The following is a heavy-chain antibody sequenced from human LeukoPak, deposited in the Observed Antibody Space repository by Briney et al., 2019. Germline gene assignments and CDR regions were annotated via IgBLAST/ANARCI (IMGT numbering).Heavy chain of an antibody. J-gene: IGHJ4*02. Sequence: GRSLRLSCAASGFTFSSYAMHWVRRAPGKGLEWVAVISYDGSNKYYADSVKGRFTISRDNSKNTLYLQMNSLRAEDTAVYYCARDDYGDYESLDYWGQGTLVTVSS. CDR2: ISYDGSNK. CDR1: GFTFSSYA. CDR3: ARDDYGDYESLDY. D-gene: IGHD4-17*01. V-gene: IGHV3-30-3*01.